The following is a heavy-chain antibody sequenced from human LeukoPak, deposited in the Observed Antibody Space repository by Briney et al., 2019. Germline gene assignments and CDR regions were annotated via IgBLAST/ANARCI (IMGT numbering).Heavy chain of an antibody. J-gene: IGHJ4*02. CDR1: GYTLTELS. D-gene: IGHD3-10*01. Sequence: ASVKVSCKVSGYTLTELSMHWVRQAPGKGLEWMGGFDPEDGETIYAQKFQGRVTMTEDTSTDTAYMELSSLRSEDTAVYYCAREYYYGSGSYYPLDYWGQGTLVTVSS. CDR3: AREYYYGSGSYYPLDY. V-gene: IGHV1-24*01. CDR2: FDPEDGET.